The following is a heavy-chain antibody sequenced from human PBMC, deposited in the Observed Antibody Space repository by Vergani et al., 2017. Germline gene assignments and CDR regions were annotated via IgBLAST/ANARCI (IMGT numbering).Heavy chain of an antibody. V-gene: IGHV4-59*01. CDR1: GGSISSYY. D-gene: IGHD1-14*01. Sequence: PSDTLSLTCTVSGGSISSYYWSWIRQPPGKGLEWIGYIYYIFCPTSPPSLKSLVTISVDTSKNQFSLKLSSVTAADTAVYYCARERFRNAFDIWGQGTMVTVSS. J-gene: IGHJ3*02. CDR3: ARERFRNAFDI. CDR2: IYYIFCP.